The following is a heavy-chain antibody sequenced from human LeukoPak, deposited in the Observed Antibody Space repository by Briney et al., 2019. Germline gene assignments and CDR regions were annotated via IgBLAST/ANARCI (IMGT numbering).Heavy chain of an antibody. Sequence: GGSLRLSCAASGLTFSSHWMHWVRQAPGKGLVWVSRITNDGSSTTYADSVKGRFTISRDNAKNMLYLQVNSLRAEDTAVYYCTTADSSGRFLIDYWGQGTLVTVSS. D-gene: IGHD3-22*01. V-gene: IGHV3-74*01. J-gene: IGHJ4*02. CDR3: TTADSSGRFLIDY. CDR2: ITNDGSST. CDR1: GLTFSSHW.